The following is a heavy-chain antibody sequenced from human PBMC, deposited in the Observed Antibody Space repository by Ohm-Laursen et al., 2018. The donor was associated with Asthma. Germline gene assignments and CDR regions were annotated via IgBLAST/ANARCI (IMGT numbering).Heavy chain of an antibody. CDR3: AKDHGDYYFDY. V-gene: IGHV3-30*18. Sequence: SLRLSCAASGFTFNSYGIHWVRQAPGKGLEWVAVISFDGSNKYYADSVKGRFTISRDNSKNTLYLQMNSLRAEDTAVYYCAKDHGDYYFDYWGQGTLVTVSS. CDR2: ISFDGSNK. D-gene: IGHD4-17*01. J-gene: IGHJ4*02. CDR1: GFTFNSYG.